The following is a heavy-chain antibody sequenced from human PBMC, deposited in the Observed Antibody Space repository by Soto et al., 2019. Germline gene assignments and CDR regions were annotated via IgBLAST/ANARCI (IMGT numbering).Heavy chain of an antibody. Sequence: GALRLSCAASGFSFVNYAMNWVRQAPGKGLEWVSGLSGSGTSTYYADSVKGRFTISRDNSRDTLFLQMNSLTADDTAVYYCAKATTNGGWFNPFDSWGQGALVTVSS. V-gene: IGHV3-23*01. D-gene: IGHD6-19*01. J-gene: IGHJ4*02. CDR2: LSGSGTST. CDR1: GFSFVNYA. CDR3: AKATTNGGWFNPFDS.